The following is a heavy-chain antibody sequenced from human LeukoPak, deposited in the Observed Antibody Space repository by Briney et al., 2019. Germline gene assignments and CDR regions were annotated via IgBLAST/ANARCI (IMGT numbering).Heavy chain of an antibody. V-gene: IGHV4-34*01. D-gene: IGHD1-26*01. CDR1: GGSFSDYY. CDR2: INHSGNT. J-gene: IGHJ3*02. Sequence: TSETLSLTCAVYGGSFSDYYWNWIRQPPGKGLEWIGEINHSGNTNYSPSLKSRVTLSVDTSKSQFFLKLTSVTAADTAVYYCARRPGTYYAFDIWGQGTMVTVSS. CDR3: ARRPGTYYAFDI.